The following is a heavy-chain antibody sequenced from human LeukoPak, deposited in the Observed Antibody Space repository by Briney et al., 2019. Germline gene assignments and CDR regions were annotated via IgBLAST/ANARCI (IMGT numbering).Heavy chain of an antibody. D-gene: IGHD3-10*01. V-gene: IGHV4-39*07. CDR1: GDSMTITNYC. CDR3: SASGDGVNWFDP. Sequence: PSETLSLTCSVSGDSMTITNYCWGWVRQPPGKGLEWIGNIYYSGSTYYNPSLKSRVTISVDTSKNEFSLKLTSVTAADTAIYFCSASGDGVNWFDPWGQGTLVTVSS. CDR2: IYYSGST. J-gene: IGHJ5*02.